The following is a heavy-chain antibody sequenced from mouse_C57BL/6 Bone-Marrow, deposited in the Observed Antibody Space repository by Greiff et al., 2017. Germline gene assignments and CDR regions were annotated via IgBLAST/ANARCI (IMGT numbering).Heavy chain of an antibody. CDR1: GFTFSDYG. V-gene: IGHV5-17*01. CDR2: ISSGSSTI. D-gene: IGHD2-4*01. CDR3: ARTYYDYDGYYFDY. J-gene: IGHJ2*01. Sequence: EVKVEESGGGLVKPGGSLKLSCAASGFTFSDYGMHWVRQAPEKGLEWVAYISSGSSTIYYADTVKGRFTISRDNAKNTLFLQMTSLRSEDTAMYYCARTYYDYDGYYFDYWGQGTTLTVSS.